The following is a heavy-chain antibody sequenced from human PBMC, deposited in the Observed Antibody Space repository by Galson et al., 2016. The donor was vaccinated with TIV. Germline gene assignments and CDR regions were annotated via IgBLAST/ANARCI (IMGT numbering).Heavy chain of an antibody. CDR3: ARMVYCDYPPRFYYDS. CDR1: GFSLSTNEMC. V-gene: IGHV2-70*11. D-gene: IGHD3-9*01. CDR2: IDWDDDI. J-gene: IGHJ4*02. Sequence: PALVKPPQTLTLTCTFSGFSLSTNEMCVGWIRRPPGKALEWLARIDWDDDIYYNTSLKTRLTISKDTSKNQVVFKMTNVDPTDTGTYYCARMVYCDYPPRFYYDSWGQGALVTVSS.